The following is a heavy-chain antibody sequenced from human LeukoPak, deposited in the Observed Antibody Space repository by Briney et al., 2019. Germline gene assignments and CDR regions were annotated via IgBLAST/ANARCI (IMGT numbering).Heavy chain of an antibody. CDR2: IYYSGST. D-gene: IGHD6-13*01. CDR3: ARSGAAAAPDY. V-gene: IGHV4-59*01. CDR1: GGSISSYY. J-gene: IGHJ4*02. Sequence: SETLSLTCTVSGGSISSYYWSWIRQPPGKGLEWIGYIYYSGSTNYNPSLKSRVTISVDTSKNQFSLKLSSVTAADTAVHYCARSGAAAAPDYWGQGTLVTVSS.